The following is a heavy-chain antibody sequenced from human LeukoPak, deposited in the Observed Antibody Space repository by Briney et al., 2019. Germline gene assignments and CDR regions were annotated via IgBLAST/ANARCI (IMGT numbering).Heavy chain of an antibody. CDR1: GFTFRDYS. V-gene: IGHV3-30*19. J-gene: IGHJ4*02. D-gene: IGHD2-15*01. CDR3: AKLGYGFDY. CDR2: ISYNGIDE. Sequence: GGSLRLSCEVSGFTFRDYSIHWFRQAPGGGLEWVAHISYNGIDEHYAGSVKGRFTVSRDDSKNTAYLRMSGLTTEDTAFYYCAKLGYGFDYWGEGTLVIVSS.